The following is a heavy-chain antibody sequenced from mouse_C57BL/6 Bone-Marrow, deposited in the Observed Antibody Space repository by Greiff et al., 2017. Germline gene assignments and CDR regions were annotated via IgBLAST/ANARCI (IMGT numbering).Heavy chain of an antibody. CDR2: ISDGGSYT. Sequence: EVMLVESGGGLVKPGGSLKLSCAASGFTFSSYAMSWVRQTPEKRLEWVATISDGGSYTYYPDNVKGRFTISRDNAKNNLYLQMSHLKSEDTAMYYCARGGYWYYFDYWGQGTTLTVSS. CDR1: GFTFSSYA. D-gene: IGHD2-3*01. J-gene: IGHJ2*01. V-gene: IGHV5-4*03. CDR3: ARGGYWYYFDY.